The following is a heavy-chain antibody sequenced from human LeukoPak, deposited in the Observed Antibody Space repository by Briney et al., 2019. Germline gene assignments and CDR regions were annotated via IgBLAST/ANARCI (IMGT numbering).Heavy chain of an antibody. D-gene: IGHD3-3*01. Sequence: ASVTVSFTASGYTFTIYGICWGRQAPGQGLGWVGWINAYNGNTNYSQKLQGRVTMTTDTSPSTAYMELRSLRSDDTVVSYCARGKSGITSFGVVINTWFDRWGQGTLVTVSS. CDR3: ARGKSGITSFGVVINTWFDR. V-gene: IGHV1-18*01. CDR1: GYTFTIYG. J-gene: IGHJ5*02. CDR2: INAYNGNT.